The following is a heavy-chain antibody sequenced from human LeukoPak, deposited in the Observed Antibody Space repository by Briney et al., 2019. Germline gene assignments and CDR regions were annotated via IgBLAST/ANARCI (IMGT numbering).Heavy chain of an antibody. CDR3: ARGVEPLAANTLAY. CDR1: GFTVITND. D-gene: IGHD1-14*01. CDR2: LYSDGNT. Sequence: PGGSLRPFCAASGFTVITNDMTWVRQAPGKGLEWVSVLYSDGNTKYADSVQGRFTISRDNSKNTLYLEMNSLSPDDTAVYYCARGVEPLAANTLAYWGQGTLVTVSS. V-gene: IGHV3-53*01. J-gene: IGHJ4*02.